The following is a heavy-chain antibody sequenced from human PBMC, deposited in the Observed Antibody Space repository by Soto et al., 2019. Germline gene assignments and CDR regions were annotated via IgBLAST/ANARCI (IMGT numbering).Heavy chain of an antibody. CDR3: ARHFSEGSELFVVVTAPIDY. CDR2: IYYSGST. V-gene: IGHV4-39*01. CDR1: GGSISSSSYY. D-gene: IGHD2-21*02. Sequence: SETLSLTCTVSGGSISSSSYYWGWIRQPPGKGLEWIGSIYYSGSTYYNPSLKSRVTISVDTSKNQFSLKLSSVTAAETAVYYCARHFSEGSELFVVVTAPIDYWGQGTLVTVSS. J-gene: IGHJ4*02.